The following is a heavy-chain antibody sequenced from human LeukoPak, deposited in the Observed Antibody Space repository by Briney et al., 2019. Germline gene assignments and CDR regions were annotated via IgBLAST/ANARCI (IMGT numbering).Heavy chain of an antibody. V-gene: IGHV3-30*02. CDR1: GLSFSYYG. D-gene: IGHD6-19*01. Sequence: GGSLRLSCAASGLSFSYYGMHWVRQAPGKGLEWITFIRYDAKNKYYADSVKGRFTISRDNSKNTLYLQMNSLLSEDTAVYYCAKVPEGAVAGPFDSWGQGTLVTVSS. CDR3: AKVPEGAVAGPFDS. J-gene: IGHJ4*02. CDR2: IRYDAKNK.